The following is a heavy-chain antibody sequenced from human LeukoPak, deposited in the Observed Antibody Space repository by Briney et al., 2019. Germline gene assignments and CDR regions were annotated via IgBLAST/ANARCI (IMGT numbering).Heavy chain of an antibody. V-gene: IGHV3-9*01. Sequence: GGSLRLSCAASGFTFDDYAMHWVRQAPGKGLEWVSGISWNSGSIGYADSVKGRFTISRDNAKNSLYLQMNSLRAEDTALYYCAKLRSSSWYDAFDIWGQGTMVTVSS. J-gene: IGHJ3*02. CDR2: ISWNSGSI. CDR3: AKLRSSSWYDAFDI. D-gene: IGHD6-13*01. CDR1: GFTFDDYA.